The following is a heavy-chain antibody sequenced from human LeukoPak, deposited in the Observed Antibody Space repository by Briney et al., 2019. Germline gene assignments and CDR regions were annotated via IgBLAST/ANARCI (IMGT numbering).Heavy chain of an antibody. V-gene: IGHV3-23*01. Sequence: PGGSLRLSCAASGLTSDCCAMSWVRQAPGKGLEWVSAISGSGGSTYYADSVKGRFTISRDNSKNTLYLQMSSLRAEDTAVYYCAKDERNWNYNLASQTYDWGQGTLVTVSS. J-gene: IGHJ4*02. CDR1: GLTSDCCA. CDR2: ISGSGGST. CDR3: AKDERNWNYNLASQTYD. D-gene: IGHD1-7*01.